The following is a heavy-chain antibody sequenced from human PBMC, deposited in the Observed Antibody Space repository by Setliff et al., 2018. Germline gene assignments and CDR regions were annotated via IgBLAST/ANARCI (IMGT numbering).Heavy chain of an antibody. V-gene: IGHV7-4-1*02. Sequence: EASVKVSCKASGYTFTSYAMNWVRQAPGQGLEWMGWINTNTGNPTYAQGFTGRFVFSLDTSVSTAYLQISSLKAEDTAVYYCARGGVRGVIVLPGYWGQGTLVTVSS. CDR2: INTNTGNP. CDR1: GYTFTSYA. CDR3: ARGGVRGVIVLPGY. J-gene: IGHJ4*02. D-gene: IGHD3-10*01.